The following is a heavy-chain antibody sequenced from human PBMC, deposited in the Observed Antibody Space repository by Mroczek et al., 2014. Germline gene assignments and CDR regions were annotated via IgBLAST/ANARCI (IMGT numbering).Heavy chain of an antibody. V-gene: IGHV5-51*01. CDR3: ARRDSSGYYYGYFDY. D-gene: IGHD3-22*01. CDR2: IYPGDSDT. CDR1: CW. Sequence: CWIGWVRQMPGKGLEWMGIIYPGDSDTRYSPSFQGQVTISADKSISTAYLQWSSLKASDTAMYYCARRDSSGYYYGYFDYWGQGTLVTVSS. J-gene: IGHJ4*02.